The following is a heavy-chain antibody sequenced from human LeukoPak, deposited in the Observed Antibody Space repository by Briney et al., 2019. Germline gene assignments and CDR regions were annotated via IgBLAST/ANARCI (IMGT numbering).Heavy chain of an antibody. CDR2: INHGGST. CDR1: GGSFSGYY. D-gene: IGHD2-2*01. J-gene: IGHJ5*02. Sequence: SETLSLTCAVYGGSFSGYYWSWIRQPPGEGLEWIGEINHGGSTSYNPSLKSRVTISVDTSKNQFSLKLTSMTAADTAVYYCARDGRYCSTTNCHAGEGWFDPWGQGTLVTVSS. CDR3: ARDGRYCSTTNCHAGEGWFDP. V-gene: IGHV4-34*01.